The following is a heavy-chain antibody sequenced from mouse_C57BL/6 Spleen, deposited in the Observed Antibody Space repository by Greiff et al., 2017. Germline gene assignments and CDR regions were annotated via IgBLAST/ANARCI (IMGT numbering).Heavy chain of an antibody. V-gene: IGHV1-26*01. CDR3: ARGGYYYGSSYFDV. J-gene: IGHJ1*03. CDR2: INPNNGGT. CDR1: GYTFTDYY. Sequence: VQLQQSGPELVKPGASVKISCKASGYTFTDYYMNWVKQSHGKSLEWIGDINPNNGGTSYNQKFKGKATLTVDKSSSTAYMELRSLTSEDSAVYYCARGGYYYGSSYFDVWGTGTTVTVSS. D-gene: IGHD1-1*01.